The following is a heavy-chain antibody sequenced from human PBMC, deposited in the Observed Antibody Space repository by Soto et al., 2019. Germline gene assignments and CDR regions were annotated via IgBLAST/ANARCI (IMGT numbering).Heavy chain of an antibody. J-gene: IGHJ6*03. CDR1: GFSFDDYA. D-gene: IGHD4-17*01. CDR3: AKDKSTGEYSYYRYMDV. CDR2: ISWNSGNL. Sequence: VQLVESGGGLVQADRSLRLSCAASGFSFDDYAMHWVRQAPGRGLEWVSGISWNSGNLDYADSVKGRFTISRDNAKNSLYLQMNSLRPEDTALYFCAKDKSTGEYSYYRYMDVWGKGTTVTVS. V-gene: IGHV3-9*01.